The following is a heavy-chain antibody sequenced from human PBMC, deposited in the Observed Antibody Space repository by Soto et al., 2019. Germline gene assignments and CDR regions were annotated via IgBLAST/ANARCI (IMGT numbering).Heavy chain of an antibody. V-gene: IGHV4-30-4*08. Sequence: QVLLQQSGPGLVEPSQTLSLTCAVSGGSISSEYYHWTWIRQSPGKGLEWIGYIHYTGAIMYNPSLKSRLTMSVDTSKNQFSLQLTSVTAADTAVYFCAREDDGGDRDYYAVDVWGQGTTVTVSS. CDR3: AREDDGGDRDYYAVDV. J-gene: IGHJ6*02. CDR1: GGSISSEYYH. CDR2: IHYTGAI. D-gene: IGHD3-16*01.